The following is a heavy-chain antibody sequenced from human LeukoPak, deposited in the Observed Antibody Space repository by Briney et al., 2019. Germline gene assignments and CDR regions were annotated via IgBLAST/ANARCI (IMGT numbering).Heavy chain of an antibody. CDR2: IYSGGRT. V-gene: IGHV3-66*02. J-gene: IGHJ4*02. D-gene: IGHD3-16*01. CDR1: GFTVSSNY. CDR3: AKDRLGVMGY. Sequence: GGSLRLSCAASGFTVSSNYMSWVRQAPGKGLEWVSVIYSGGRTYYADSVKGRFTISRDNSKNTLYLQMNSLRAEDTAVYYCAKDRLGVMGYWGQGTLVTVSS.